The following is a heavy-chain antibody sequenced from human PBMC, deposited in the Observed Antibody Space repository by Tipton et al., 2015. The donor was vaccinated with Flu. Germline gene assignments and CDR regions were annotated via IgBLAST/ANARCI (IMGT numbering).Heavy chain of an antibody. CDR3: ARQIGGGDCY. Sequence: SGFTFSSYWMSWVRQAPGKGLEWVANIKQDGSVKYYVDSVKGRFTISRDNAKNSLYLQMNSLRAEDTAVYYCARQIGGGDCYWGQGTLVTVSS. D-gene: IGHD2-21*01. CDR1: GFTFSSYW. V-gene: IGHV3-7*03. J-gene: IGHJ4*02. CDR2: IKQDGSVK.